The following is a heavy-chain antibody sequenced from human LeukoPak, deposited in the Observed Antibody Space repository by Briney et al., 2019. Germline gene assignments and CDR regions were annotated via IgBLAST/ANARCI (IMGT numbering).Heavy chain of an antibody. Sequence: GGPLRLSCAASGFTFSSYTMNWFRQAPGKGLEWVSSISSGSNYIYYADSVKGRFTISRDSAKNSLYLQMNSLRAEDMAVYYCARDLYGDYAFDYWGQGTLVTVSS. CDR3: ARDLYGDYAFDY. V-gene: IGHV3-21*01. J-gene: IGHJ4*02. D-gene: IGHD4-17*01. CDR2: ISSGSNYI. CDR1: GFTFSSYT.